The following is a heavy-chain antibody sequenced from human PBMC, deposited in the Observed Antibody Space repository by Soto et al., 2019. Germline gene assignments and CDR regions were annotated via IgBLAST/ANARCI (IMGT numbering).Heavy chain of an antibody. CDR1: GFTFSNAW. CDR2: IKSKTDGGTT. CDR3: ATDTEKGGTAV. Sequence: EVQLVESGGGLVKPGGSLRLSCASSGFTFSNAWRNWVRQAQGKGLEWVGRIKSKTDGGTTDYAAPVKGRFTISRDVSNSFLDLQMSSLKTVDTGGYYCATDTEKGGTAVWGQGTTVTVSS. V-gene: IGHV3-15*01. J-gene: IGHJ6*02.